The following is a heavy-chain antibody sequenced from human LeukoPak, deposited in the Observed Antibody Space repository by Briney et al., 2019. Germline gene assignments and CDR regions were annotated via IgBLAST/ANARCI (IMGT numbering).Heavy chain of an antibody. D-gene: IGHD2-21*02. J-gene: IGHJ1*01. CDR1: GFTFSSYG. CDR3: ARMLGGAYCGGDCYSEH. CDR2: IWYDGSNK. V-gene: IGHV3-33*01. Sequence: GGSLRLSCAASGFTFSSYGMHWVRQAPGKGLEWVAVIWYDGSNKYYADSVKGRFTISRGNSKNTLYLQMNSLRAEDTAVYYCARMLGGAYCGGDCYSEHWGQGTLVTVSS.